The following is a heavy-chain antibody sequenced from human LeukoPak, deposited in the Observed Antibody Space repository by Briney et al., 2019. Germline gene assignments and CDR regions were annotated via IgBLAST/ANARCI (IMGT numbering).Heavy chain of an antibody. CDR3: ARSPKGLGEFDP. CDR2: ISSSSNYI. D-gene: IGHD3-16*01. V-gene: IGHV3-21*01. CDR1: GFTSSSYS. J-gene: IGHJ5*02. Sequence: GGSLRLSCAASGFTSSSYSMNWVRQAPGKGLEWVSSISSSSNYIYYADSLKGRFTISRDDAKNSLFLQMNSLRAEDTAVYYCARSPKGLGEFDPWGQGTLVTVSS.